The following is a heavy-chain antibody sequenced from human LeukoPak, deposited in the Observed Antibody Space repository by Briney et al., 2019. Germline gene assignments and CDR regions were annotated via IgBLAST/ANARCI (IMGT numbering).Heavy chain of an antibody. J-gene: IGHJ4*02. V-gene: IGHV3-74*01. CDR3: ARDQGIFDY. CDR2: ISHDGTVT. CDR1: GFTFSTYV. Sequence: GGSLRLSCAASGFTFSTYVMHWVRQAPGKGLMWVSRISHDGTVTSYADSVKGRFTISRDNAKNSLYLQMNSLRDEDSAVYYCARDQGIFDYWGQGTLVTVSS.